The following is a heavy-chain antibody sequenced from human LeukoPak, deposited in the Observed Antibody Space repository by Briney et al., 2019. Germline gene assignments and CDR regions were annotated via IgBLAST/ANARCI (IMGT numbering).Heavy chain of an antibody. Sequence: PGGSLRLSCAASGFTFSSYAMSWVRQAPGKGLEWVSAISGSGGSTYYADSVKGRFTISRDNSKNTLYLQMNSLRAEDTAVYYCAKYVPIDSSGYYHYWYFDLWGRGTLVTVSS. CDR3: AKYVPIDSSGYYHYWYFDL. J-gene: IGHJ2*01. D-gene: IGHD3-22*01. CDR2: ISGSGGST. V-gene: IGHV3-23*01. CDR1: GFTFSSYA.